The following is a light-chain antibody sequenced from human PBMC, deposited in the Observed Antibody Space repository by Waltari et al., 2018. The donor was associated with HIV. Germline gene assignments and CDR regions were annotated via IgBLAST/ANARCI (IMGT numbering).Light chain of an antibody. V-gene: IGLV2-14*01. J-gene: IGLJ2*01. CDR2: DVN. Sequence: SALTKPASVSGSPAQSLTISCTRPSSAVCRSNHFPWYQQHPGKAPKLIIYDVNKRPSGVSNRFSGSKSGNTASLTISGLQAEDEADYSCSSFASSSSVLFGGGTKLTVL. CDR3: SSFASSSSVL. CDR1: SSAVCRSNH.